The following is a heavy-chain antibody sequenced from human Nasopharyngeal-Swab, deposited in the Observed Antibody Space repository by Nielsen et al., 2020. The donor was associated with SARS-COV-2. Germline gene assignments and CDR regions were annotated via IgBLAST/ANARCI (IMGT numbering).Heavy chain of an antibody. CDR2: ISSSGSTI. CDR1: GFTFSSYE. J-gene: IGHJ4*02. CDR3: ARDQTYDSSGPDLSFDY. D-gene: IGHD3-22*01. Sequence: GGSLRLSCAASGFTFSSYEMNWVRQAPGKGLEWVSYISSSGSTIYYADSVKGRSTISRDNAKNSLYLQMNSLRAEDTAVYYCARDQTYDSSGPDLSFDYWGQGTLVTVSS. V-gene: IGHV3-48*03.